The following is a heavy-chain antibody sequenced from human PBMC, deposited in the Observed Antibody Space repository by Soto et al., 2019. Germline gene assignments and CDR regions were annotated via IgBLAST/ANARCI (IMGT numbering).Heavy chain of an antibody. CDR1: GGTFSSYT. J-gene: IGHJ5*02. CDR3: ATAVWPPLDDYGDYGTFDP. Sequence: QVQLVQSGAEVKKPGSSVKVSCKASGGTFSSYTISWVRQAPGQGLEWMGRIIPILGIANYAQKFQGRVTITADKSTSTAYMELSSLRSEDTAVYYCATAVWPPLDDYGDYGTFDPWGQGTLVTVSS. V-gene: IGHV1-69*02. CDR2: IIPILGIA. D-gene: IGHD4-17*01.